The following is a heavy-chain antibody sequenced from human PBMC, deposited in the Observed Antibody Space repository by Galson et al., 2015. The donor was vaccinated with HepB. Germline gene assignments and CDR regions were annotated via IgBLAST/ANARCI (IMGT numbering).Heavy chain of an antibody. V-gene: IGHV3-30-3*01. CDR3: ARVPRAPYDSSGFYDY. Sequence: SLRLSCAASGFTFSSYAMHWVRQAPGKGLEWVAVISYDGSNKYYADSVKGRFTISRDNSKNTLYLQMNSLRAEDTAVYYCARVPRAPYDSSGFYDYWGQGTLVTVSS. D-gene: IGHD3-22*01. CDR1: GFTFSSYA. J-gene: IGHJ4*02. CDR2: ISYDGSNK.